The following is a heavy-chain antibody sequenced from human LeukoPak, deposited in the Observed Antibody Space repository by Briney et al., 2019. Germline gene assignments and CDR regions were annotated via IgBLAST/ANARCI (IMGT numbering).Heavy chain of an antibody. Sequence: GGSLRLSCAASGFTFSSYSMNWVRQAPGKGLEWVSYISSSGSTIYYADSVKGRFTISRDNAKNSLYLQMNSLRAEDTAEYYCAKGYDFWSGYNDYWGQGTLVTVSS. CDR2: ISSSGSTI. V-gene: IGHV3-48*04. J-gene: IGHJ4*02. CDR3: AKGYDFWSGYNDY. CDR1: GFTFSSYS. D-gene: IGHD3-3*01.